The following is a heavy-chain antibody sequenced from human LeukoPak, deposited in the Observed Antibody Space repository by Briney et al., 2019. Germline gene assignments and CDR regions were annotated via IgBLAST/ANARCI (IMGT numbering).Heavy chain of an antibody. CDR2: IYYSGST. Sequence: SETLSLTCTVSGGSISSYYWSWIRQPPGKGLEWIGYIYYSGSTNYNPSLKSRVTISVDTSRNQFSLKLSSVTAADTAVYYRARKSASSGYYQFDYWGQGTLVTVSS. J-gene: IGHJ4*02. V-gene: IGHV4-59*01. D-gene: IGHD3-22*01. CDR1: GGSISSYY. CDR3: ARKSASSGYYQFDY.